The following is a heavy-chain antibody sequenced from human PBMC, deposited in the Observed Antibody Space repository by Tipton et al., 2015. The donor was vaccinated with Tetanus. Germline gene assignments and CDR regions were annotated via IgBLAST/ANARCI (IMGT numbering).Heavy chain of an antibody. Sequence: QVQLVQSGAEVKKPGSSVKVSCKASGGTFSSYAISWVRQAPGQGLEWMGGIIPIFGTANYAQKFQGRVTITADKSTSTAYMELSSLRSEDTAVYYCASVPRYNWNQYYFDYWGKGTLVTVSS. CDR3: ASVPRYNWNQYYFDY. D-gene: IGHD1-20*01. CDR2: IIPIFGTA. J-gene: IGHJ4*02. V-gene: IGHV1-69*06. CDR1: GGTFSSYA.